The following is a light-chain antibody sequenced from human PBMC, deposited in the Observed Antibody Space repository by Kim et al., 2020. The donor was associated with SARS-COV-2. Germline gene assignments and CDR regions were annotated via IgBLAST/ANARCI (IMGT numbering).Light chain of an antibody. Sequence: ASVGDRVTSTCRASQSISSWLAWFQQKPGKAPKPLIYKASSLESGVPSRFSGSGSGTEFTLTISSLQPDDFATYYCQQYISYSITFGQGTRLEIK. CDR2: KAS. CDR3: QQYISYSIT. J-gene: IGKJ5*01. V-gene: IGKV1-5*03. CDR1: QSISSW.